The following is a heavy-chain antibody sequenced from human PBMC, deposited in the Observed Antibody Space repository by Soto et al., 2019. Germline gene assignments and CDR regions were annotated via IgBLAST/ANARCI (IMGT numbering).Heavy chain of an antibody. CDR3: ARIRPSSVDYGDYPSDSYYFDY. V-gene: IGHV2-70*11. Sequence: SGPTLVNPTQTLTLTCTFSGFSLSTSGMCVSWIRQPPGKALEWLARIDWDDDKYYSTSLKTRLTISKDTSKNQVVLTMTNMDPVDTATYYCARIRPSSVDYGDYPSDSYYFDYWGQGTLVTVSS. CDR2: IDWDDDK. D-gene: IGHD4-17*01. CDR1: GFSLSTSGMC. J-gene: IGHJ4*02.